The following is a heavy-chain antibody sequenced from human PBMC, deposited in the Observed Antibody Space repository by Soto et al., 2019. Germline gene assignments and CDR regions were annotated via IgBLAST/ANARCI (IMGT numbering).Heavy chain of an antibody. CDR2: IYYSGST. Sequence: QVQLQESGPGLVKPSQTLSLTCTVSGGSISSGDSYWSWIRQPPGKGLEWIGYIYYSGSTYYNSARPTRLTISVATSNTQFSLKLSSVTAADTAVYYCARDRHYYGSGSRQQYFDYWGQGTLVTVSS. CDR1: GGSISSGDSY. V-gene: IGHV4-30-4*01. J-gene: IGHJ4*02. D-gene: IGHD3-10*01. CDR3: ARDRHYYGSGSRQQYFDY.